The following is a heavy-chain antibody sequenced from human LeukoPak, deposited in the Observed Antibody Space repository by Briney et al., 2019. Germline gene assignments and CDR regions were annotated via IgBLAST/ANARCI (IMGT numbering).Heavy chain of an antibody. CDR2: IIPIFGTA. Sequence: GASVKVSCKASGGTFSSYAISWVRQAPGQGLEWMGGIIPIFGTANYAQKFQGRVTITADESTSTAYMELSSLRSEDTAVYYCARRYSSSWYPSYYYYMDVWGKGTTVTISS. D-gene: IGHD6-13*01. J-gene: IGHJ6*03. CDR1: GGTFSSYA. CDR3: ARRYSSSWYPSYYYYMDV. V-gene: IGHV1-69*13.